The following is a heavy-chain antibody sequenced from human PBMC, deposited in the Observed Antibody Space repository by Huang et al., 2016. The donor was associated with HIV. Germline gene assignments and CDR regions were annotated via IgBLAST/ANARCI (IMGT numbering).Heavy chain of an antibody. CDR3: ARGADISVVRGVSDF. D-gene: IGHD3-10*01. V-gene: IGHV1-18*01. CDR1: GYTLTNYR. J-gene: IGHJ4*02. CDR2: ISPYNGNT. Sequence: QVQLVQSGPEVRTPGASVKVSCKASGYTLTNYRISWVRQAPGQGLEWMGWISPYNGNTNYARKVQDRVTMTADTTTSTAYMELRSLRSDDTAVYYCARGADISVVRGVSDFWGQGTLVTVSS.